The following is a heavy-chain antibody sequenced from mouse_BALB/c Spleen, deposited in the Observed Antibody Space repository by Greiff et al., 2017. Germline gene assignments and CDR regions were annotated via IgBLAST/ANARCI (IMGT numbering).Heavy chain of an antibody. CDR1: GFNIKDTY. D-gene: IGHD1-1*01. Sequence: EVQLQQSGAELVKPGASVKLSCTASGFNIKDTYMHWVKQRPEQGLEWIGRIDPANGNTKYDPKFQGKATITADTSSNTAYLQLSSLTSEDTAVYYCAREGGSSWGYYAMDYWGQGTSVTVSS. J-gene: IGHJ4*01. CDR2: IDPANGNT. CDR3: AREGGSSWGYYAMDY. V-gene: IGHV14-3*02.